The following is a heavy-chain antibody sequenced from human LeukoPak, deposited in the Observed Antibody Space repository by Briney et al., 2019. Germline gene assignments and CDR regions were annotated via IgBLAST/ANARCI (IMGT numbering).Heavy chain of an antibody. CDR3: ARGSGSYDY. CDR1: GGSISSYY. CDR2: IYSSGSA. J-gene: IGHJ4*02. D-gene: IGHD1-26*01. Sequence: SETLSLTCTVSGGSISSYYWSWIRQPAGKGLEWIGRIYSSGSANYNPSLKSRVTISVDTSKNQFSLTLNSVTASDTAVYHCARGSGSYDYWGQGTLVTVSS. V-gene: IGHV4-4*07.